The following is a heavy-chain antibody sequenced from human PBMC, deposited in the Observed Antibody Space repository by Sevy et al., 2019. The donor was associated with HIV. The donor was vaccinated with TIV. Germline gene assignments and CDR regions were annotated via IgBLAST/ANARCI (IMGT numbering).Heavy chain of an antibody. CDR3: ARKLGYCSSTSCPLDY. J-gene: IGHJ4*02. Sequence: GGSLRLSCAASGFTFSSYSMNWVRQAPGKGLEWVSSISSSSYIYYADSVKGRFTISRDNAKNSLYLQMNSLRAEDTAVYYCARKLGYCSSTSCPLDYWGQGTLVTVSS. CDR1: GFTFSSYS. D-gene: IGHD2-2*01. V-gene: IGHV3-21*01. CDR2: ISSSSYI.